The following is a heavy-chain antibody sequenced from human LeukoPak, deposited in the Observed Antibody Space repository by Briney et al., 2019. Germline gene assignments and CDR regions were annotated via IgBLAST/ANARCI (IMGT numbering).Heavy chain of an antibody. J-gene: IGHJ4*02. CDR3: ATSTVAKYDY. Sequence: PGGSLRLSCAASGFTFSSSAMSWVRQAPGKGLEWVSAISGSGDSTFNADSVKGRFTISRDNSKNTLYLQMNSLRAEDTALYYCATSTVAKYDYWGQGTLVAVSS. V-gene: IGHV3-23*01. D-gene: IGHD4-11*01. CDR1: GFTFSSSA. CDR2: ISGSGDST.